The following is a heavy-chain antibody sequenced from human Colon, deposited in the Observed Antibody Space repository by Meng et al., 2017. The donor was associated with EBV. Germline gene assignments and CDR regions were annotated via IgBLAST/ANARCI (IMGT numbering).Heavy chain of an antibody. J-gene: IGHJ5*02. CDR3: ARGPYCGGDCYWFDP. CDR2: IYHGGTT. V-gene: IGHV4-30-2*01. D-gene: IGHD2-21*02. Sequence: LVQPSHSLPLTCAVSGDSLSSGDYSWSWIRQPPGQGLEWIGYIYHGGTTYNTSLKSRVTISVDNSKNQFSLRLTSVTAADTAVYYCARGPYCGGDCYWFDPWGQGTLVTVSS. CDR1: GDSLSSGDYS.